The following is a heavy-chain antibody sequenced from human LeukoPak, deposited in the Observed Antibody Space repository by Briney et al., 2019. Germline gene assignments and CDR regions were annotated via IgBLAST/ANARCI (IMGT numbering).Heavy chain of an antibody. Sequence: PSETLSLTCAVYGGSSSGYYWSWIRQPPGKGLEWIGEINHSGSTNYNPSLKSRVTISVDTSKNQFSLKLSSVTAADTAVYYCARGEDYYDSSGYYHASAFDIRGQGTMVTVSS. CDR3: ARGEDYYDSSGYYHASAFDI. J-gene: IGHJ3*02. CDR2: INHSGST. CDR1: GGSSSGYY. D-gene: IGHD3-22*01. V-gene: IGHV4-34*01.